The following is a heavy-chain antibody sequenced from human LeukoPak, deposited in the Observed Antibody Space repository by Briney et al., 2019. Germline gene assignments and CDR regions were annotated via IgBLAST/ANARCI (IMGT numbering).Heavy chain of an antibody. J-gene: IGHJ3*02. D-gene: IGHD3-10*01. CDR2: ISYDGNDE. V-gene: IGHV3-30*14. CDR3: ARGGFGEGAFDI. CDR1: GFTFSTYT. Sequence: GGSLRLSYAASGFTFSTYTMNWVRQAPGKGLEWVAVISYDGNDEYYADSVKGRFTISRDNSKNTLYLQMNSLRAEDTAVYYCARGGFGEGAFDIWGQGTMVTVSS.